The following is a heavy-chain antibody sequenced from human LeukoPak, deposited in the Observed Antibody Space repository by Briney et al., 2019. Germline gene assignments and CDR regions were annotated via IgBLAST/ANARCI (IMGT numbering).Heavy chain of an antibody. CDR3: ASRSSGWYFEF. Sequence: KPSETLSLTCAVSGGSISSSNWWNWVRQPPGKGLEWIGEIYHSGSTHYNPSLTSRLTMSVDKSKNQFSLRLTSVTAADTAVYYCASRSSGWYFEFWGRGTLVTVSS. CDR1: GGSISSSNW. D-gene: IGHD6-19*01. V-gene: IGHV4-4*02. CDR2: IYHSGST. J-gene: IGHJ4*02.